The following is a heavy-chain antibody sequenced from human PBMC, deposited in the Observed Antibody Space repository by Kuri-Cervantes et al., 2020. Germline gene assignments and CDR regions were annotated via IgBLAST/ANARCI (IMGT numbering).Heavy chain of an antibody. CDR2: ISAYNGNT. Sequence: ASVKVSCKASGYTFTSYGISWVRQAPGQGLEWMGWISAYNGNTNYAQKLQGRVTMTTDTSMSTAYMELRSLRSDDTAVYYCARAVTMVQGVPINWFDPWGQGTLVTVSS. V-gene: IGHV1-18*01. CDR3: ARAVTMVQGVPINWFDP. D-gene: IGHD3-10*01. CDR1: GYTFTSYG. J-gene: IGHJ5*02.